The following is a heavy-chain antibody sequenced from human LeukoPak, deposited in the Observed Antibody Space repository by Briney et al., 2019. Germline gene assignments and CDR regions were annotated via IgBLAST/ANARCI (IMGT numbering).Heavy chain of an antibody. V-gene: IGHV3-53*01. CDR2: IYSGGNT. Sequence: GGSLRLSCAASGFTVSSNYMSWVRQAPGKGLEWVSVIYSGGNTYYADSVRGRFTISRDTSKNTLYLQMNSLRVEDTAVYYCARVPVGFGELSLLFDYWGHGTLVTVSS. CDR1: GFTVSSNY. J-gene: IGHJ4*01. CDR3: ARVPVGFGELSLLFDY. D-gene: IGHD3-10*01.